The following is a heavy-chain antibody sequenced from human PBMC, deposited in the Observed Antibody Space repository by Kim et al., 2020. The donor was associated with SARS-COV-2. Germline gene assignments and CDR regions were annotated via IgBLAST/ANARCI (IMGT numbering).Heavy chain of an antibody. Sequence: YAGDVKGRFTSSRDISKNTLYLQMSSLRAEDTAVYYCAKGGGTSPFGYWGQGTLVTVSS. V-gene: IGHV3-23*01. J-gene: IGHJ4*02. D-gene: IGHD1-1*01. CDR3: AKGGGTSPFGY.